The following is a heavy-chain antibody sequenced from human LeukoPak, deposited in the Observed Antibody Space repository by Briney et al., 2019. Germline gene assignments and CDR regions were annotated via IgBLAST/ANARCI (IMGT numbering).Heavy chain of an antibody. Sequence: ASVKVSCKASGYTFTSYYMHWVRQAPGQGLEWMGIINPSGGSTSYAQKFQGRVTMTRDMSTSTAYMELSSLRSEDTAVYYCARVSYYYDSSGYYGLDIWGQGTMVTVSS. CDR3: ARVSYYYDSSGYYGLDI. CDR2: INPSGGST. D-gene: IGHD3-22*01. V-gene: IGHV1-46*01. J-gene: IGHJ3*02. CDR1: GYTFTSYY.